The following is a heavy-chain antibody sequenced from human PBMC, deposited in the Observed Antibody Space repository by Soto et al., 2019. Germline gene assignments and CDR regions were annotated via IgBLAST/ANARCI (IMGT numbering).Heavy chain of an antibody. CDR3: ATEPLRYFDWLPIDY. Sequence: ASVKVSCKASGYTFTSYAMHWVRRAPGQRLEWMGWINAGNGNTKYSQKFQGRVTITRDTSASTAYMELSSLRSEDTAVYYCATEPLRYFDWLPIDYWGQGTLVTVSS. CDR2: INAGNGNT. V-gene: IGHV1-3*01. J-gene: IGHJ4*02. CDR1: GYTFTSYA. D-gene: IGHD3-9*01.